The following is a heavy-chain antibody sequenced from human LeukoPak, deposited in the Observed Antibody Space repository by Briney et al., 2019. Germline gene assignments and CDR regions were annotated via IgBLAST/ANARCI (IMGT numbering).Heavy chain of an antibody. V-gene: IGHV4-38-2*01. D-gene: IGHD5-18*01. CDR3: ARVPDTVIGYGMDV. J-gene: IGHJ6*04. Sequence: SETLSLTCAVSGYSISSGYYWGWIRQPPGKGLEWIGSIYHSGSTYYNPSLKSRVTISVDTSKNQFSLKLSSVTAADTAVYYCARVPDTVIGYGMDVWGKGTTVTVSS. CDR1: GYSISSGYY. CDR2: IYHSGST.